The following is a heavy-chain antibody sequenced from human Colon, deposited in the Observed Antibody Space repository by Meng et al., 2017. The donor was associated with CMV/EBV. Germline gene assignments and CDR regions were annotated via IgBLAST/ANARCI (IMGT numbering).Heavy chain of an antibody. Sequence: ASVKVSCKASGYRFTSYGIDWVRQALGQGLEWMGWISVYHGDTAYAHKFQDRVTMTTDTSTATAYMELRRLTYDETADYYCARNYCSSVNWNLGDCLNLWGQGTRVTVSS. CDR2: ISVYHGDT. D-gene: IGHD2-2*01. V-gene: IGHV1-18*01. CDR1: GYRFTSYG. J-gene: IGHJ3*01. CDR3: ARNYCSSVNWNLGDCLNL.